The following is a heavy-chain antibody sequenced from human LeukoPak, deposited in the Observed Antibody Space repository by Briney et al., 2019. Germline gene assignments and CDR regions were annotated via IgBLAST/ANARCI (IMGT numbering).Heavy chain of an antibody. J-gene: IGHJ5*02. CDR1: GFTFSSYW. CDR3: ARGLLGKYNWFDP. V-gene: IGHV3-74*01. Sequence: GGSLRLSCAASGFTFSSYWMHWVRQAPGKGLVWVSRINSDGSSTSYADSVKGRFTISRDNAKNTLYLQMNSLRAEDTAVYCCARGLLGKYNWFDPWGQGTLVTVSS. D-gene: IGHD2-15*01. CDR2: INSDGSST.